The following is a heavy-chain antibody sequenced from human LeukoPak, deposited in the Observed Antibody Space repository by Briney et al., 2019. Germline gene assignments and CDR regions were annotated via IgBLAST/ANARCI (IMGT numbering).Heavy chain of an antibody. Sequence: SGTLSLTCTVSGGSISSYYWSWIRQPPGKRLEWIGYIYHSGSTNYNSSLKSRVTISVDTSKNQFSLKLSSVTAADTAVYYCARHAAFAEYQSHLTHFDYWGQGTLVTVSS. D-gene: IGHD2-2*01. CDR2: IYHSGST. CDR3: ARHAAFAEYQSHLTHFDY. V-gene: IGHV4-59*08. CDR1: GGSISSYY. J-gene: IGHJ4*02.